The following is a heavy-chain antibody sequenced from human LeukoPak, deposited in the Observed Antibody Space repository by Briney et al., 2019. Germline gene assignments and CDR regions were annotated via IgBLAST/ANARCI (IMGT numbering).Heavy chain of an antibody. CDR1: GFTVSSNY. V-gene: IGHV3-66*01. D-gene: IGHD3-22*01. J-gene: IGHJ4*02. CDR3: ARERRYYDSSGYYLGYYFDY. CDR2: IYSGGST. Sequence: GGSLRLSCAASGFTVSSNYMSWVRQAPGKGLEWVSVIYSGGSTYYADSVKGRFTISRDNSMNTLYLQMNSLRAEDTAVYYCARERRYYDSSGYYLGYYFDYWGQGTLVTVSS.